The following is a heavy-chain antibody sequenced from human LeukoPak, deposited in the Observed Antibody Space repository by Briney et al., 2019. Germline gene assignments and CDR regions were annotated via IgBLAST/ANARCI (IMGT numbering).Heavy chain of an antibody. J-gene: IGHJ6*03. Sequence: PGGSLRLSCAASGFTFSDYEMNWVRQAPGKGLEWLSHISISGTTIHYAHSVKGRFTISRDNAKNSVYLQMTSLRAEDTALYYCAKDATAVPGTVYMDVWGKGTTVTISS. D-gene: IGHD6-13*01. CDR1: GFTFSDYE. V-gene: IGHV3-48*03. CDR2: ISISGTTI. CDR3: AKDATAVPGTVYMDV.